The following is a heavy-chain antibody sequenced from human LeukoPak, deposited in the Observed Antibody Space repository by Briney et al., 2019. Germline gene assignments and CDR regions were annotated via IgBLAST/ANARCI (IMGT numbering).Heavy chain of an antibody. J-gene: IGHJ6*02. V-gene: IGHV4-30-4*01. CDR1: GGSISSGDYY. Sequence: NPSQTLSLTCTVSGGSISSGDYYWSWIRQPPGTGLEWIGYIYYSGSTYYNPSLKSRVTISVDTSKNQFSLKLSSVTAADTAVYYCARTYCGGDCYYYYYYGMDVWGQGTTVTVSS. CDR2: IYYSGST. CDR3: ARTYCGGDCYYYYYYGMDV. D-gene: IGHD2-21*02.